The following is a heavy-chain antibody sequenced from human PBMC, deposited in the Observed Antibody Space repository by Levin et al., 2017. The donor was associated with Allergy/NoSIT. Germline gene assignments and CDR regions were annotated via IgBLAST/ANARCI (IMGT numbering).Heavy chain of an antibody. CDR3: ARVSIAAAGPFRYYYMDV. CDR1: GFTFSSYA. J-gene: IGHJ6*03. V-gene: IGHV3-30-3*01. Sequence: GESLKISCAASGFTFSSYAMHWVRQAPGKGLEWVAVISYDGSNKYYADSVKGRFTISRDNSKNTLYLQMNSLRAEDTAVYYCARVSIAAAGPFRYYYMDVWGKGTTVTVSS. CDR2: ISYDGSNK. D-gene: IGHD6-13*01.